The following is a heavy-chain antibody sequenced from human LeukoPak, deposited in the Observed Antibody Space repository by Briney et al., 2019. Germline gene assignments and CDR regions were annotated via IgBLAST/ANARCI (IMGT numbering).Heavy chain of an antibody. D-gene: IGHD6-6*01. CDR2: IYHSGST. Sequence: TPSETLSLTCTVSGGSISSSSYYWGWIRQPPGKGLEWIGSIYHSGSTYYNPSLKSRVTISVDTSKNQFSLKLSSVTAADTAVYYCARHHRIAARFAPFDYWGQGTLVTVSS. V-gene: IGHV4-39*01. CDR1: GGSISSSSYY. J-gene: IGHJ4*02. CDR3: ARHHRIAARFAPFDY.